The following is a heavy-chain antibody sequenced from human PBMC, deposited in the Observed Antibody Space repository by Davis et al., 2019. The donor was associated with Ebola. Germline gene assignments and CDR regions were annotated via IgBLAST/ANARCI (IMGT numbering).Heavy chain of an antibody. CDR3: VRGSDAYKTGY. D-gene: IGHD5-24*01. Sequence: SETLSPTCSVSGGSVGSDYWSWIRQSPGKGLEWIAFISNGGRTIYNPSLRGRVTISIDTSKNQFSLAVRSVTAADTAFYYCVRGSDAYKTGYWGQGTLVTVSS. J-gene: IGHJ4*02. V-gene: IGHV4-59*02. CDR2: ISNGGRT. CDR1: GGSVGSDY.